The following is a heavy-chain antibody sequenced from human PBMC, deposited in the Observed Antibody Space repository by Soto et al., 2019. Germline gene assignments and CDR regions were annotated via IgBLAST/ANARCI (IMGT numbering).Heavy chain of an antibody. Sequence: QVQLVQSGAEVKKPGASVKVACKASGYKFTTYFIHWVRQATGQGLEWMGMIQPSGDTGYGQKFRGIVTMTIDTSTTTAYMELSNLTSEDTAIYFAVRGYCTTTPCSGDFQHWGQGTLVTVSS. J-gene: IGHJ1*01. CDR1: GYKFTTYF. CDR3: VRGYCTTTPCSGDFQH. CDR2: IQPSGDT. V-gene: IGHV1-46*01. D-gene: IGHD2-8*01.